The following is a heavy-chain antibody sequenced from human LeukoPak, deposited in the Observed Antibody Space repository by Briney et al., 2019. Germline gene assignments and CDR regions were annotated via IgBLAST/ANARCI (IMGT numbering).Heavy chain of an antibody. CDR1: GFTFSSYA. V-gene: IGHV3-23*01. D-gene: IGHD3-22*01. CDR3: AKDPGYDSSGYNAFDI. J-gene: IGHJ3*02. Sequence: GGSLRLSCAASGFTFSSYAMSWVRQAPGKGLEWVSAIRGSGGSTYYADSVKGRFTISRDNSKNTLYLQMNSLRAEDTAVYYCAKDPGYDSSGYNAFDIWGQGTMVTVSS. CDR2: IRGSGGST.